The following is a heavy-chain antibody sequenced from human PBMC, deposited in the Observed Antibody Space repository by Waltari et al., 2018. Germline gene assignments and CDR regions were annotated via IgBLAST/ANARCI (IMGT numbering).Heavy chain of an antibody. CDR1: GYNFIAYR. D-gene: IGHD6-19*01. V-gene: IGHV1-2*02. CDR2: IDPKTGGA. Sequence: QGQLVQSGAELKKPGASVKVSCKASGYNFIAYRLNWVRQVPGQGLEWMGWIDPKTGGANYAQKVPGRVTLTRDTSITTAYLELTRLTSDDTALYYCAEGAGHDFWGQGTLVTVSS. CDR3: AEGAGHDF. J-gene: IGHJ4*02.